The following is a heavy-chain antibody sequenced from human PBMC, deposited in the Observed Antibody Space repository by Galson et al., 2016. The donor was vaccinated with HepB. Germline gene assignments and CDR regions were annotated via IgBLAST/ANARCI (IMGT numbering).Heavy chain of an antibody. CDR3: ARGSGGYPTINDY. D-gene: IGHD1-26*01. Sequence: SVKVSCKASGDTFTSYGISWVRQAPVQGLEWTGWISTYNGKTNYAQKVQGRNTMTTDTSTSTAYLELRSLRSDDSAVYYCARGSGGYPTINDYWGQGTLVTVSS. V-gene: IGHV1-18*01. J-gene: IGHJ4*02. CDR2: ISTYNGKT. CDR1: GDTFTSYG.